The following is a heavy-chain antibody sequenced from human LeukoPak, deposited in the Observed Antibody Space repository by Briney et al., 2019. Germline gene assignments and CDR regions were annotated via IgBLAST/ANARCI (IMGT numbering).Heavy chain of an antibody. CDR1: GGSISRSSYY. V-gene: IGHV4-39*07. Sequence: SATLSLTCTVSGGSISRSSYYWGWIRQPPGKGLEWIGIIYYSGSTYYNPSLKSRVTISVDTSKNQFSLRLTSVTAADTAVYYCARAIPPSNWLDPWGQGTLVTVSS. J-gene: IGHJ5*02. CDR2: IYYSGST. CDR3: ARAIPPSNWLDP.